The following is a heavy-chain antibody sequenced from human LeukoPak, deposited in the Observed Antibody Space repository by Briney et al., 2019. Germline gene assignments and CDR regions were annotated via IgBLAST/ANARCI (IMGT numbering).Heavy chain of an antibody. CDR3: AKGGDVAVVPAAGPYYAMDV. CDR2: ISRRGDTK. J-gene: IGHJ6*02. D-gene: IGHD2-2*01. V-gene: IGHV3-23*01. Sequence: GGSLRLSCVASGFTLSSYTLNWVRRAPGKGLEWVSVISRRGDTKYYADFVKGRFTISRDNSKNTVFLQMNSLSADDTATYYCAKGGDVAVVPAAGPYYAMDVWGQGTTVTVSS. CDR1: GFTLSSYT.